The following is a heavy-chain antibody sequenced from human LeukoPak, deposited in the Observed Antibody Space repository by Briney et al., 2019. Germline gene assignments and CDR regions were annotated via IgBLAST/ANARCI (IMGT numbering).Heavy chain of an antibody. D-gene: IGHD3-16*01. CDR3: ARTPWGYYFDY. CDR2: ISAYNGNT. CDR1: GGTFSSYA. V-gene: IGHV1-18*01. Sequence: ASVKVSCKASGGTFSSYAISWVRQAPGQGLEWMGWISAYNGNTNYAQKLQGRVTMTTDTSTSTAYMELRSLRSDDTAVYYCARTPWGYYFDYWGQGTLVTVSS. J-gene: IGHJ4*02.